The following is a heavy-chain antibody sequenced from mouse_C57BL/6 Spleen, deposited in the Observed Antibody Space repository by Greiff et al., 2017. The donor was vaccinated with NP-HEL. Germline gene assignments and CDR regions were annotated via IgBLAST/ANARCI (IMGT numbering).Heavy chain of an antibody. Sequence: EVMLVESGGGLVKPGGSLKLSCAASGFTFSSYTMSWVRQTPEKRLEWVATISGGGGNTYYPDSVKGRFTISRDNAKNTLYLQMSSLRSEDTALYYWARRNYGSSHYYFDYWGQGTTLTVSS. J-gene: IGHJ2*01. CDR2: ISGGGGNT. V-gene: IGHV5-9*01. CDR3: ARRNYGSSHYYFDY. CDR1: GFTFSSYT. D-gene: IGHD1-1*01.